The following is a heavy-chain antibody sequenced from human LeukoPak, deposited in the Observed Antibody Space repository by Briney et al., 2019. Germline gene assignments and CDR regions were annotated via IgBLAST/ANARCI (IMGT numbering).Heavy chain of an antibody. Sequence: GGSLRLSCAASGFTVSSNYMSWVRQAPGKGLEWVSVIYSGGSTYYANSLKGRFTISRDNSKNTLYLQMNSLRAEDTAVYYCATYSSSNGREFQYWGQGTLVTVSS. CDR2: IYSGGST. CDR3: ATYSSSNGREFQY. D-gene: IGHD2-2*01. J-gene: IGHJ1*01. CDR1: GFTVSSNY. V-gene: IGHV3-53*01.